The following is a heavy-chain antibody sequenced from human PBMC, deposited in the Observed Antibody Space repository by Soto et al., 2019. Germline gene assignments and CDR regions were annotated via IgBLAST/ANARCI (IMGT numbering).Heavy chain of an antibody. CDR2: INPNSGGT. J-gene: IGHJ4*02. D-gene: IGHD7-27*01. V-gene: IGHV1-2*02. Sequence: EASVKVSCKASGYSFTGYFIYWVRLAPGQGLEWMGWINPNSGGTNYAQKFQGRVTMTRDTSINTAYMELSSLTSDDTAVYFCARELGSGPYFDYWGLGSLVTVSS. CDR3: ARELGSGPYFDY. CDR1: GYSFTGYF.